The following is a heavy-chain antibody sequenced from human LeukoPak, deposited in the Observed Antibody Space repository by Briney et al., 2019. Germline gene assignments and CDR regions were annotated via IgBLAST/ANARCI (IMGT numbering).Heavy chain of an antibody. J-gene: IGHJ4*02. Sequence: GGSLRLSCAASGFSFNNYAMSWVRQAPGKGREGVSSISDSGDKIYYADSVKGRFTISSDNSKNALFLQMNILTAEDTAVYYCAKRDTFRALTVIDSFLVDYWGQGTLVTLSS. CDR2: ISDSGDKI. CDR3: AKRDTFRALTVIDSFLVDY. CDR1: GFSFNNYA. V-gene: IGHV3-23*01. D-gene: IGHD3-16*01.